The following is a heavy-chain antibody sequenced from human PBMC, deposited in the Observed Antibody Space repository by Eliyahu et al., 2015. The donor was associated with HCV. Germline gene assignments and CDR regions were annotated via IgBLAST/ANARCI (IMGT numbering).Heavy chain of an antibody. V-gene: IGHV4-61*02. J-gene: IGHJ4*02. CDR3: ARVGLWFGEFDY. CDR2: IYTSGST. CDR1: SISSGSYY. Sequence: SISSGSYYWSWIRQPAGKGLEWIGRIYTSGSTNYNPSLKSRVTISVDTSKNQFSLKLSSVTAADTAVYYCARVGLWFGEFDYWGQGTLVTVSS. D-gene: IGHD3-10*01.